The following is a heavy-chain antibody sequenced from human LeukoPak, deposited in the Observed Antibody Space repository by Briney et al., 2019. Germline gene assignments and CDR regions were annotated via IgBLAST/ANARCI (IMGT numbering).Heavy chain of an antibody. Sequence: SVKVSCKTSGDTFRTYDIHWVRQAPGQGLEWMGRIIPIGDIADYAQKFQGRVTMTADKSTTTAYMEVRSLKSEDTAFYYCARISDSTRVTAAFDVWGQGTLVTVS. D-gene: IGHD2-2*01. CDR2: IIPIGDIA. J-gene: IGHJ3*01. CDR3: ARISDSTRVTAAFDV. CDR1: GDTFRTYD. V-gene: IGHV1-69*04.